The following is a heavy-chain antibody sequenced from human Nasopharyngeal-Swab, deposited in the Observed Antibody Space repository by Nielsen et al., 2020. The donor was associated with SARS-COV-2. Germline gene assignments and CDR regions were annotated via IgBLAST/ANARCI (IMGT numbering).Heavy chain of an antibody. CDR2: IIPIFGTA. V-gene: IGHV1-69*13. CDR3: ARGVVAATHLFDY. CDR1: GGTFSSYA. D-gene: IGHD2-15*01. J-gene: IGHJ4*02. Sequence: SVKVSCKASGGTFSSYAISWARQAPGQGLEWMGGIIPIFGTANYAQKFQGRVTITADESTSTAYMELSSLRSEDTAVYYCARGVVAATHLFDYWGQGTLVTVSS.